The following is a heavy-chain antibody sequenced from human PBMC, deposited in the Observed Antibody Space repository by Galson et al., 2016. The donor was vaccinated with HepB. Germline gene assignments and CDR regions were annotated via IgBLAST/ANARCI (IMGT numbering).Heavy chain of an antibody. CDR1: GFTFSDYY. CDR2: ISRSSSYI. CDR3: AREGRGAYSNTIDS. D-gene: IGHD3-16*01. J-gene: IGHJ4*02. Sequence: SLRLSCAASGFTFSDYYMSWIRQAPGKGLEWNSYISRSSSYIIYADSVKGRFTISRDDARNPLYLQMNSLRAEDTAVYYCAREGRGAYSNTIDSWGQGTLVTVSS. V-gene: IGHV3-11*06.